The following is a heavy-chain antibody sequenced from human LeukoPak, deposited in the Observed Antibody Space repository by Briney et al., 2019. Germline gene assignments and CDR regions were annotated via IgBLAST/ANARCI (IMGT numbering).Heavy chain of an antibody. CDR1: GFTFSDYS. D-gene: IGHD2-21*01. CDR2: ISSAARTT. Sequence: GWSLRLSCAVSGFTFSDYSMTWIRQAPGKGLEWVSYISSAARTTYYADSVKGRFTISRDNAKNSLYLQMNSLRPEDTGAYYCARDLRLTKIVVGPLDYWGQGSLVTVSS. J-gene: IGHJ4*02. V-gene: IGHV3-11*01. CDR3: ARDLRLTKIVVGPLDY.